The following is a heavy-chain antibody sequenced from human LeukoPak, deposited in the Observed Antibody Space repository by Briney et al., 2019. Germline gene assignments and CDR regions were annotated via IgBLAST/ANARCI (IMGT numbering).Heavy chain of an antibody. CDR2: ISGVGGIT. Sequence: GGALRVSCAASEVTFSNYAMNWVRQAPGKGLEWGSGISGVGGITYYADSVKGRFTISRDNYKKTLYLQMDRLRAEDTALYYCAKGSGNNHYHWIDPWGQGTLVTVSS. CDR1: EVTFSNYA. V-gene: IGHV3-23*01. CDR3: AKGSGNNHYHWIDP. J-gene: IGHJ5*02. D-gene: IGHD4-23*01.